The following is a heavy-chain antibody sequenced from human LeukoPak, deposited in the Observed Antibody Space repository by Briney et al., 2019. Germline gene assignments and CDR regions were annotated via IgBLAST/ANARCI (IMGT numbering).Heavy chain of an antibody. CDR3: TTSSDDYSNYSDGYYYGMDV. J-gene: IGHJ6*02. CDR1: GFTFSNAW. D-gene: IGHD4-11*01. V-gene: IGHV3-15*01. Sequence: GGSLRLSCAASGFTFSNAWMSWVRQAPGKGLEWVGRIKSKTDGGTTDYAAPVKGRFTISRDDSKNTLYLQMNSLKTEDTAVYYCTTSSDDYSNYSDGYYYGMDVWGQGTTVTVSS. CDR2: IKSKTDGGTT.